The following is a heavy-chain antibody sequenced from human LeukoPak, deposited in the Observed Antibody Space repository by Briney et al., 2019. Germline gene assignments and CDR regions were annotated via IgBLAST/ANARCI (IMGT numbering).Heavy chain of an antibody. CDR2: ISWNSGSI. D-gene: IGHD3-22*01. Sequence: GGSLRLSCAASGFTFDDYAMHWVRQAPGKGLEWVSGISWNSGSIGYADSVKGRFTISRDNAKNSLYLQMNSLRAEDMALYYCAKGLRSTGVVVITTPVGAFDIWGQGTMVTVSS. J-gene: IGHJ3*02. CDR1: GFTFDDYA. CDR3: AKGLRSTGVVVITTPVGAFDI. V-gene: IGHV3-9*03.